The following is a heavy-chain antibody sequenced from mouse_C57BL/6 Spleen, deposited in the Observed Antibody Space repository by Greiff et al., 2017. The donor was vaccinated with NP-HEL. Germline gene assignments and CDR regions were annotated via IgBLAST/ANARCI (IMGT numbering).Heavy chain of an antibody. CDR2: INSNNGGT. Sequence: EVQLQQSGPELVKPGASVKISCKASGYTFTDYYMNWVKQSHGKSLEWIGDINSNNGGTSYNQKFKGKATLTVDKSSSTAYMELRSLTSEDSAVYYCARGVLLAWFAYWGQGTLVTVSA. J-gene: IGHJ3*01. D-gene: IGHD1-1*01. V-gene: IGHV1-26*01. CDR1: GYTFTDYY. CDR3: ARGVLLAWFAY.